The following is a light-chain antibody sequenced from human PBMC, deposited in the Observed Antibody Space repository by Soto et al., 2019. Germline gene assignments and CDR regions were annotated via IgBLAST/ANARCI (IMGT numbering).Light chain of an antibody. CDR1: PSVSNS. Sequence: ESVLTHSPATLSLSPWEIATLSCRASPSVSNSLAWYQHKPGQAPRLLIYGASTRATGIPARFSGSGSGTEFTLTISSLQSEDFAVYYCQQYNNWPPLTFGHGTRLEIK. CDR3: QQYNNWPPLT. CDR2: GAS. V-gene: IGKV3-15*01. J-gene: IGKJ5*01.